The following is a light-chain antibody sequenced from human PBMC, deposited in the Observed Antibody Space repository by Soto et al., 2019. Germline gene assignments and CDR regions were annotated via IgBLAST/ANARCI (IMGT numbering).Light chain of an antibody. CDR3: NSYTSSSTLV. CDR1: SRDVGGYNY. Sequence: QSALTQPASVSGSPGQSITLSCTGTSRDVGGYNYVSWYQQHPGKAPKLIIYEVTNRPSGVSNRFSGSKSGNTASLTISGLRAEDEADYYCNSYTSSSTLVFGGGTQLTVL. CDR2: EVT. J-gene: IGLJ2*01. V-gene: IGLV2-14*01.